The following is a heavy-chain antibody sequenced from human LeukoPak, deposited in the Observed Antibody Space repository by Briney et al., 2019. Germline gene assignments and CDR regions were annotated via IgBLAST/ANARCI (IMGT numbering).Heavy chain of an antibody. J-gene: IGHJ6*03. CDR1: GYSISSGYY. Sequence: SETLSLTCSVSGYSISSGYYWGWIRQPPGKGLEWIGSIYHSGSTYYNPSLKSRVTISLDTSTNQFSLKLSSVTAADTAVYYCARDVTMVRGGQDYYYMDVWGKGTTVTISS. CDR3: ARDVTMVRGGQDYYYMDV. D-gene: IGHD3-10*01. V-gene: IGHV4-38-2*02. CDR2: IYHSGST.